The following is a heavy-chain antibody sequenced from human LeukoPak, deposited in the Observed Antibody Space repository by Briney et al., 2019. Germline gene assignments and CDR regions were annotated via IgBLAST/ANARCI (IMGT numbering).Heavy chain of an antibody. CDR2: INWNSGSV. V-gene: IGHV3-9*01. D-gene: IGHD5-12*01. Sequence: GRSLRLSCAASGFTFDDYSMHWVRQAPGKGLEWVSSINWNSGSVRYADSVKGRFTISRDNAKNSLFLQMNSLRVEDTALYYCIKDRGGYSGYDPRDALDIWGQGTRVTVSS. CDR1: GFTFDDYS. CDR3: IKDRGGYSGYDPRDALDI. J-gene: IGHJ3*02.